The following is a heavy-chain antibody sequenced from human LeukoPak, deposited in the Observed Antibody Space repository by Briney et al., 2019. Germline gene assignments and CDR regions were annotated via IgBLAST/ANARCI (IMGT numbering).Heavy chain of an antibody. D-gene: IGHD6-13*01. J-gene: IGHJ4*02. CDR2: IKSKTDGGKT. CDR1: GFTFSDYD. V-gene: IGHV3-15*01. CDR3: TTDKSQYSSSWYFAY. Sequence: GGSLRLSCAASGFTFSDYDMHWVRQAPGKGLEWVGRIKSKTDGGKTDYAAPVKGRFTILREDSKNTLYLQMNSLKTEDTAVYYRTTDKSQYSSSWYFAYWGQGTLVTVSS.